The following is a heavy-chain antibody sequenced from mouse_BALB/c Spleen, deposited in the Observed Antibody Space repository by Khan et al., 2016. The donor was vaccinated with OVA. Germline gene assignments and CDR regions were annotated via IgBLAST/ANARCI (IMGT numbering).Heavy chain of an antibody. Sequence: VELVESGAELARPGASVKLSCKSSGYTFTSYWMQWVKQRPGQGLEWIGAIYPGDGDTRYTQKFKGKATLTADKSSSTAYMQLSSLASEDSAVYYCASYRYDYFDYWGQGTTLTGSS. CDR1: GYTFTSYW. CDR2: IYPGDGDT. J-gene: IGHJ2*01. CDR3: ASYRYDYFDY. V-gene: IGHV1-87*01. D-gene: IGHD2-14*01.